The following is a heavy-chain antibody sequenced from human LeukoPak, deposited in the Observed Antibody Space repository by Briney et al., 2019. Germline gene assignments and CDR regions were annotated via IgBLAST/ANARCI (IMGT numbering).Heavy chain of an antibody. Sequence: SQTLSLTCAISGDSVSSNSAAWNWIRQSPSRGLEWLGRTYYRSKWYNDYAVSVKSRITINPDTSKNRFSLRLNSVTPEDTAVYYCARGVLRYFDWLLFPLGAFDIWGQGTMVTVSS. V-gene: IGHV6-1*01. CDR2: TYYRSKWYN. CDR1: GDSVSSNSAA. D-gene: IGHD3-9*01. CDR3: ARGVLRYFDWLLFPLGAFDI. J-gene: IGHJ3*02.